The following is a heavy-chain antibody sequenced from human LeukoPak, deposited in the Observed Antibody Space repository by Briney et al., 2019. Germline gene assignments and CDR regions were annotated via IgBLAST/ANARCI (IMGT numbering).Heavy chain of an antibody. Sequence: PSETLSLTCTVSGGSISSGGYYWSWLRQHPGKGLEWIGYIYYSGSTYYNPSLKSRVTISVDTSKNRFSLKLSSVTAADTAVYYCARGHLGYCSSTSCSGEDYWGQGTLVTVSS. J-gene: IGHJ4*02. CDR2: IYYSGST. V-gene: IGHV4-31*03. CDR3: ARGHLGYCSSTSCSGEDY. CDR1: GGSISSGGYY. D-gene: IGHD2-2*01.